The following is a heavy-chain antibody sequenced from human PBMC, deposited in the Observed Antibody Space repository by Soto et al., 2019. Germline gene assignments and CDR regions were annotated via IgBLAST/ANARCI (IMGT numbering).Heavy chain of an antibody. CDR2: IYYSGST. J-gene: IGHJ5*02. Sequence: SETLSLTCTVSGDSITRGYYYWCWIRQPPGKGLEWIGSIYYSGSTYYNPSLKSRVTISVDTSKNQFSLKLSSVTAADTAVYYFATQEVGGSYVYTFDPWGQGTLVTVS. D-gene: IGHD1-26*01. V-gene: IGHV4-39*01. CDR1: GDSITRGYYY. CDR3: ATQEVGGSYVYTFDP.